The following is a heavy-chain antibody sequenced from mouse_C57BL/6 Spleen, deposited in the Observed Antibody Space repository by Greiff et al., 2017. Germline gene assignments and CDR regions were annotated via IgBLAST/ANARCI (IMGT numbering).Heavy chain of an antibody. CDR1: GYTFTSYW. J-gene: IGHJ4*01. CDR3: ARGAATIVTRYYAMDY. D-gene: IGHD2-5*01. V-gene: IGHV1-72*01. CDR2: IDPNSGGT. Sequence: VQLQQPGAELVKPGASVKLSCKASGYTFTSYWMHWVKQRPGRGLEWIGRIDPNSGGTKYNEKFKSKATLTVDKPSSTAYMQLSSLTSEDSAVYYCARGAATIVTRYYAMDYWGQGTSVTVSS.